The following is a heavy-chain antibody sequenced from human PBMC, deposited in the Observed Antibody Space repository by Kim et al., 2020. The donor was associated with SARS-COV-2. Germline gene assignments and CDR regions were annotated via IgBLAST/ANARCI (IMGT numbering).Heavy chain of an antibody. CDR2: INHSGST. CDR3: ARGSLGWDSSSWGYYYYGMDV. CDR1: GGSFSGYY. Sequence: SETLSLTCAVYGGSFSGYYWSWIRQPPGKGLEWIGEINHSGSTNYNPSLKSRVTISVDTSKNQFSLKLSSVTAADTAVYYCARGSLGWDSSSWGYYYYGMDVWGQGTTVTVSS. V-gene: IGHV4-34*01. J-gene: IGHJ6*02. D-gene: IGHD6-13*01.